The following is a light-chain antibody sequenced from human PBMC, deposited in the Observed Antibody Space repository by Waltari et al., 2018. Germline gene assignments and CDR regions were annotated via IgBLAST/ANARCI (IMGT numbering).Light chain of an antibody. V-gene: IGLV2-14*03. CDR2: DVT. Sequence: QSALTQPASVSGSPGQSITISCTRTSSDVGAYDYVSWYQQHPGKVPTLMIYDVTYRPSGISNRFSGSKSGITAFLTISGLQAEDEADYYCSSHTSSRTRVFGGGTELTVL. CDR3: SSHTSSRTRV. CDR1: SSDVGAYDY. J-gene: IGLJ3*02.